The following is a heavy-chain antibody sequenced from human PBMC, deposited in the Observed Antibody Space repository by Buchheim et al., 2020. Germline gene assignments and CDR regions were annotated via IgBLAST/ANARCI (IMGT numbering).Heavy chain of an antibody. J-gene: IGHJ4*02. D-gene: IGHD2-15*01. CDR2: IHESGSS. CDR1: GDFLSGYY. V-gene: IGHV4-34*01. CDR3: ARGRGYCGGGACSFSPLPYYFDH. Sequence: QVLLQQWGAGLLKPSETLSLTCGVSGDFLSGYYWSWIRQSPGKGLEWIGEIHESGSSNFQPSLKSRVSMSVDTSNRHFSLKLSTVTAADTAVYYCARGRGYCGGGACSFSPLPYYFDHWGQGT.